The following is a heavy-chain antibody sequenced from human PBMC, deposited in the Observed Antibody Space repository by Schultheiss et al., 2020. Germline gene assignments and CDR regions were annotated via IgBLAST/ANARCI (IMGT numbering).Heavy chain of an antibody. D-gene: IGHD3-9*01. CDR1: GFTFSSYA. CDR3: ASAGYDILTGYFEEDY. Sequence: GESLKISCAASGFTFSSYAMSWVRQAPGKGLEWVAVISYDRNNKYYADSVKGRFTISRDNSKNTLYLQMNSLRAEDTAVYYCASAGYDILTGYFEEDYWGQGTLVTVSS. J-gene: IGHJ4*02. CDR2: ISYDRNNK. V-gene: IGHV3-30*03.